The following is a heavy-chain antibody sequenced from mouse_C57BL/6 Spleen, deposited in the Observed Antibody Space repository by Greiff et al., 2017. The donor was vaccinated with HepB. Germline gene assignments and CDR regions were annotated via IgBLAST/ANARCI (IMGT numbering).Heavy chain of an antibody. J-gene: IGHJ1*03. CDR3: ARSITTVYWYFDV. D-gene: IGHD1-1*01. CDR2: IWTGGGT. CDR1: GFSLTSYA. V-gene: IGHV2-9-1*01. Sequence: QVQLKESGPGLVAPSQSLSITCTVSGFSLTSYAISWVRQPPGKGLERLGVIWTGGGTNYNSALKSRLSISKDNSKSQVFLKMNSLQTDDTARYYCARSITTVYWYFDVWGTGTTVTVSS.